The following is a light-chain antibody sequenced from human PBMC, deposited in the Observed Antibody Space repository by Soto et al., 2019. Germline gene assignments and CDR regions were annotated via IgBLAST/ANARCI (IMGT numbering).Light chain of an antibody. V-gene: IGLV6-57*04. Sequence: NFMLTQPHSVSESPGKTVTISCTRISGSIASNYVQWYQQRPGSAPTTVIYKHIQRPSGVPDRFSGSIDSSSNSASLSISGLKTEDEAAYYCQSYDTTNQVFGGGTKLTVL. CDR3: QSYDTTNQV. CDR2: KHI. CDR1: SGSIASNY. J-gene: IGLJ2*01.